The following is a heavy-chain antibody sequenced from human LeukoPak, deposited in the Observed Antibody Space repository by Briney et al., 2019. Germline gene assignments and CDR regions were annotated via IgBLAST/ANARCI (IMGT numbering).Heavy chain of an antibody. CDR2: IYYSGST. Sequence: SETLSLTCTVSGGSLSSHYWSWIRQPPGKGLEWIGYIYYSGSTNYNPSLKSRVTISVDTSKNQFSLKLSSVTAADTAVYYCARRLPAAQNNWFDPWGQGTLVTVSS. CDR1: GGSLSSHY. D-gene: IGHD2-2*01. J-gene: IGHJ5*02. CDR3: ARRLPAAQNNWFDP. V-gene: IGHV4-59*08.